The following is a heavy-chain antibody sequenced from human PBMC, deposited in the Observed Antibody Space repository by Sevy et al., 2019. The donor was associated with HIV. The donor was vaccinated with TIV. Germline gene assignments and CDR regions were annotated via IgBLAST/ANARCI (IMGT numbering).Heavy chain of an antibody. J-gene: IGHJ4*02. Sequence: ASVKVSCKASGYTFTSYAMHWVRQAPGQRLEWMGWINAGNGNTKYSQKFQGRVTITRDTSASTAYMELSSLRSEDTAVYYCARLLLYGSGSYSGFDYWGQGPLVTVSS. V-gene: IGHV1-3*01. CDR2: INAGNGNT. CDR3: ARLLLYGSGSYSGFDY. CDR1: GYTFTSYA. D-gene: IGHD3-10*01.